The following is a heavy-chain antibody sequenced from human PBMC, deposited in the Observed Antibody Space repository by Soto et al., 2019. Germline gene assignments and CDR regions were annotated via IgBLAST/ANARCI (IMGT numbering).Heavy chain of an antibody. D-gene: IGHD6-13*01. V-gene: IGHV4-59*10. J-gene: IGHJ4*02. CDR2: ISTSGTT. Sequence: MRXXAXKALEWIGRISTSGTTNYSPPLKGRVTLSVDTSKNHFSLRLGSVTAADTAVYYCARRFGSWNDYWGQGARVT. CDR3: ARRFGSWNDY.